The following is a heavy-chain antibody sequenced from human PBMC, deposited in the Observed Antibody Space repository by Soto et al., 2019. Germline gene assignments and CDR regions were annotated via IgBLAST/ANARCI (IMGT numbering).Heavy chain of an antibody. CDR2: IYTSGST. V-gene: IGHV4-4*07. D-gene: IGHD5-18*01. CDR1: GGSIGTYW. J-gene: IGHJ4*02. Sequence: SETLSLTCTVSGGSIGTYWWSWIRQPAGKGLEWIGRIYTSGSTNYNPSLKSRVTMSVDTSKNQFSLRLSSVTAADTAVYYCAGANKAMGDYWGQGTLVTVSS. CDR3: AGANKAMGDY.